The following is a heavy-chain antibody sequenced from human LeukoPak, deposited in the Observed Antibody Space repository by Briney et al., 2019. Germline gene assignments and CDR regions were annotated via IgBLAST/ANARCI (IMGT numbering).Heavy chain of an antibody. V-gene: IGHV3-33*01. J-gene: IGHJ6*02. D-gene: IGHD3-22*01. CDR2: IWYDGSNK. CDR1: GFTFSSYG. CDR3: ARDEPYYYDSSGYNGMDV. Sequence: PGGSLRLSCAASGFTFSSYGMHWVRQAPGKGLEWVAAIWYDGSNKYYADSVKGRFTISRDNSENTLYLQMNSLRAEDTAVYYCARDEPYYYDSSGYNGMDVWGQGTTVTVSS.